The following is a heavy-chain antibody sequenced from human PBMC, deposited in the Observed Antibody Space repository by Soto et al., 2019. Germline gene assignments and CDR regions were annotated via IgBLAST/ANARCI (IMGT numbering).Heavy chain of an antibody. CDR2: INAGNGNT. CDR1: GYTFTSYA. CDR3: ARPYWSGGSCYVGFDY. V-gene: IGHV1-3*01. D-gene: IGHD2-15*01. Sequence: ASVKVSCKASGYTFTSYAMHWVRQAPGQRLEWMGWINAGNGNTKYSQKFQGRVTITRDTSASTAYMELSSLRSEDTAVYYCARPYWSGGSCYVGFDYWGQGTLGTVSS. J-gene: IGHJ4*02.